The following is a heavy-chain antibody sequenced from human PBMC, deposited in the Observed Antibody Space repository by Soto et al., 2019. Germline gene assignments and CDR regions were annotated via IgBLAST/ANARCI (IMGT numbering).Heavy chain of an antibody. D-gene: IGHD1-7*01. V-gene: IGHV1-2*02. J-gene: IGHJ4*02. CDR1: GYTFTDYF. CDR3: ARDVRNFIGQDGFDY. Sequence: QVQLVQSGAEVKKPGASVKVSCKASGYTFTDYFLLWVRHAPGQGLEWMGWIIPRSGGTNYAQKFEGRVTMTRDTSISTAYMELSTLTSDDTAVYYCARDVRNFIGQDGFDYWGQGTLVTVSS. CDR2: IIPRSGGT.